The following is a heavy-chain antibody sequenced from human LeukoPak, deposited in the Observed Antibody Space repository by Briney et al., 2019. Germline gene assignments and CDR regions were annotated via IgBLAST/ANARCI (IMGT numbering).Heavy chain of an antibody. D-gene: IGHD6-19*01. V-gene: IGHV3-73*01. CDR3: TRDYSGWYASDY. CDR1: GFTFSGSA. CDR2: IRSKTDSYAT. J-gene: IGHJ4*02. Sequence: GGSLRLSCAASGFTFSGSAMHWVRQASGKGLEWVGRIRSKTDSYATAYAASVKGRFTISRDDSKNTAYLQMNSLKTEDTAIYYCTRDYSGWYASDYWGQAALVTVSS.